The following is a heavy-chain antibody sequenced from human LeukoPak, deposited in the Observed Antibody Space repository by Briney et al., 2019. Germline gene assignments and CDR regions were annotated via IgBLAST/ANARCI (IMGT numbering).Heavy chain of an antibody. V-gene: IGHV5-51*01. Sequence: GESLKISCKGSGYSFTSYWIGWVRQMPGKGLEWMGIIYPGDSDTRYSPSFQGQVTISADKSISTAYLQWSSLKASDTAMYYCARHPFLAAAAGYFLDYWGQGTLVTVSS. CDR2: IYPGDSDT. D-gene: IGHD6-13*01. CDR1: GYSFTSYW. CDR3: ARHPFLAAAAGYFLDY. J-gene: IGHJ4*02.